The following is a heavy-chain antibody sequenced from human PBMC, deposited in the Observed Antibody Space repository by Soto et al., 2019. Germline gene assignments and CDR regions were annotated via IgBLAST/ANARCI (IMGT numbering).Heavy chain of an antibody. CDR1: GGSISSSSYY. V-gene: IGHV4-39*01. CDR3: ARQKDYDILTGYYACFDY. D-gene: IGHD3-9*01. CDR2: IYYSGST. Sequence: LSLTCTVSGGSISSSSYYWGWIRQPPGKGLEWIGSIYYSGSTYYNPSLKSRVTISVDTSKNQFSLKLSSVTAADTAVYYCARQKDYDILTGYYACFDYWGQGTLVTVSS. J-gene: IGHJ4*02.